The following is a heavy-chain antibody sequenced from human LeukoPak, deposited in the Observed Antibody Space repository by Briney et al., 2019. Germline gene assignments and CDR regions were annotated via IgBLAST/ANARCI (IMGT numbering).Heavy chain of an antibody. D-gene: IGHD3-10*01. CDR1: GYTFTGYY. CDR2: INPNSGGT. CDR3: ARVAITMVRGAPDFDY. Sequence: ASVKVSCKASGYTFTGYYMHWVRQAPGQGLEWMGWINPNSGGTNYAQKFQGRVTMTRDTSISTAYMELSRLRPDDTAVYYCARVAITMVRGAPDFDYWGQGTLVTVSS. V-gene: IGHV1-2*02. J-gene: IGHJ4*02.